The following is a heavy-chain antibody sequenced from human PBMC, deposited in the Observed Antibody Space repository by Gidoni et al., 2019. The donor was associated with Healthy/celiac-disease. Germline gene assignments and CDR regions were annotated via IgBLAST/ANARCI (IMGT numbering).Heavy chain of an antibody. V-gene: IGHV3-23*01. CDR3: AKVTHFATMIVVVTNHDAFDI. Sequence: EVQLLESGGGLVQPGGSLRLSCAASGFTFSSYAMSWVRQAPGKGLEWVSAISGSGGSTYYADSVKGRFTISRDNSKNTLYLQMNSLRAEDTAVYYCAKVTHFATMIVVVTNHDAFDIWGQGTMVTVSS. D-gene: IGHD3-22*01. CDR1: GFTFSSYA. J-gene: IGHJ3*02. CDR2: ISGSGGST.